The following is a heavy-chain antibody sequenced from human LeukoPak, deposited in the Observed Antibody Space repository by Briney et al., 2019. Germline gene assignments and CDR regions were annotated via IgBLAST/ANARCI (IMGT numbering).Heavy chain of an antibody. V-gene: IGHV3-30-3*01. D-gene: IGHD3-10*01. CDR1: GFTFSSYA. CDR3: AKGGPNDY. CDR2: ISYDGSNK. Sequence: GGSLRLSCAASGFTFSSYAMHWVRQAPGKGLEWVAVISYDGSNKYYADSVKGRFTISRDNSKNTLYLQMNSLRAEDTAVYYCAKGGPNDYWGQGTLVTVSS. J-gene: IGHJ4*02.